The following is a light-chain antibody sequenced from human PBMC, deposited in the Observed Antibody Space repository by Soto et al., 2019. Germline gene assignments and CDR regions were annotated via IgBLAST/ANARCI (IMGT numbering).Light chain of an antibody. Sequence: EIVMTQSPATLSVSPGERATLSCRASQSVGRNLAWYQQKPGQAPRLLIYDASTRATGIPARFSGSGSGTELTLTISSLQSEDFAIYSCQQYNHWPPLTFGGGTKVEIK. CDR1: QSVGRN. V-gene: IGKV3-15*01. CDR3: QQYNHWPPLT. J-gene: IGKJ4*01. CDR2: DAS.